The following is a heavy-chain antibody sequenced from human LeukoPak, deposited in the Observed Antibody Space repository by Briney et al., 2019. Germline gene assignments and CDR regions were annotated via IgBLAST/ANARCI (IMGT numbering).Heavy chain of an antibody. CDR1: GFTFSSYS. CDR2: INSDGSST. CDR3: ARTAISGIDY. J-gene: IGHJ4*02. Sequence: PGGSLRLSCAASGFTFSSYSMNWVRQAPGKGLEWVSRINSDGSSTSYADSVKGRFTISRDNAKNTLYLQMNSLRAEDTAVYYCARTAISGIDYWGQGTLVTVSS. D-gene: IGHD1-20*01. V-gene: IGHV3-74*01.